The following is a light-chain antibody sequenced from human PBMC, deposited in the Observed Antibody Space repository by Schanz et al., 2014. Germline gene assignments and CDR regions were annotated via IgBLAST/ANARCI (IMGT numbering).Light chain of an antibody. Sequence: QSVLTQPASVSGSPGQSITISCTGPSSDVGSYNLVSWYQQHPGKAPKLMIYEGNKRPSGVSNRFSGSKSGNTASLTISGLQAEDEADYYCCSYAGSSTWVFGGGTKLTVL. CDR3: CSYAGSSTWV. V-gene: IGLV2-23*01. CDR2: EGN. J-gene: IGLJ3*02. CDR1: SSDVGSYNL.